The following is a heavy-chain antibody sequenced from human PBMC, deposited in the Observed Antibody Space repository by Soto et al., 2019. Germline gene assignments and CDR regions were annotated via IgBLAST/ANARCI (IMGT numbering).Heavy chain of an antibody. CDR1: GYIFSSQC. Sequence: SVKVACKASGYIFSSQCIYWVGQAPGQGLQWMGIINPGGGRTAYAQKFQGRVTSTRNMTTRTVYMEPTSVTYNDMAVYYCARDVSAPGSTYVMDVWRRGTTVPVSS. CDR2: INPGGGRT. D-gene: IGHD2-2*01. J-gene: IGHJ6*02. V-gene: IGHV1-46*01. CDR3: ARDVSAPGSTYVMDV.